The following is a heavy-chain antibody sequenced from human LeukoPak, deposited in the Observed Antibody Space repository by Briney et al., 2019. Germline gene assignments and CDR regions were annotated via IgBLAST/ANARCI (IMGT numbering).Heavy chain of an antibody. D-gene: IGHD6-19*01. Sequence: SETLSLTCAVYGGSFSGYYWSWIRQHPGKGLEWIGEINHSGSTNYNPSLKSRVTISVDTSKNQFSLKLSSVTAADTAVYYCARGRGMAVASDYWGQGTLVTVSS. J-gene: IGHJ4*02. CDR2: INHSGST. CDR1: GGSFSGYY. V-gene: IGHV4-34*01. CDR3: ARGRGMAVASDY.